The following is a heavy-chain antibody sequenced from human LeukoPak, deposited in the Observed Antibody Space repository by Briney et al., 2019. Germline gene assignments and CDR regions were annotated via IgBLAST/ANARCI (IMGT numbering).Heavy chain of an antibody. J-gene: IGHJ5*02. CDR2: IYPDDSHT. CDR1: GYTFTNYW. V-gene: IGHV5-51*01. D-gene: IGHD5-24*01. CDR3: ASLSDGYNSEDWFDP. Sequence: GESLKISCKGSGYTFTNYWIGWVRQMPGKGLEWIGIIYPDDSHTRYSPSFQGQVTISADGSITTAYLQWSSLKASDTAMFYCASLSDGYNSEDWFDPWGQGTLVTVSS.